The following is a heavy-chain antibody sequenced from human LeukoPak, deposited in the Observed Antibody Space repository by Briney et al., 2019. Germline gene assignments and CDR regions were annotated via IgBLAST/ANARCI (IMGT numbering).Heavy chain of an antibody. CDR2: INPNSGGT. V-gene: IGHV1-2*02. CDR1: VYTFTGYY. D-gene: IGHD3-3*01. CDR3: ARSGGYDFWSGYYSPKFDY. J-gene: IGHJ4*02. Sequence: ASVKVSCQASVYTFTGYYMHWVRQAPGQGLEWMGWINPNSGGTNYAQKFQGRVTMTRDTSISTAYMELSRLRSDDTAVYYCARSGGYDFWSGYYSPKFDYWGQGTLVTVSS.